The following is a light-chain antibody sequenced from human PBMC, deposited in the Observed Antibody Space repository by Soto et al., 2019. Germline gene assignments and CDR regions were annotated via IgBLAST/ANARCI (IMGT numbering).Light chain of an antibody. CDR3: CSYAGGVAYV. CDR2: EVN. CDR1: NSDLGTYNL. Sequence: QSALTQPASVSGSPGQSITISCTGTNSDLGTYNLVSWYQQHPGKAPKLIICEVNKWPSGVPSRFSGSKSGNTASLTISGLQADDEADYYCCSYAGGVAYVFGTGTKLTVL. J-gene: IGLJ1*01. V-gene: IGLV2-23*02.